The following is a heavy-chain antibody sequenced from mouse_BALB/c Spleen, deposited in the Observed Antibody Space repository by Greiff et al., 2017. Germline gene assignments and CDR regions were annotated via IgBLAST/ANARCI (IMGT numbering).Heavy chain of an antibody. CDR3: VRRHGSSYDAMDY. CDR1: GFTFNTYA. J-gene: IGHJ4*01. D-gene: IGHD1-1*01. Sequence: EVQGVESGGGLVQPKGSLKLSCAASGFTFNTYAMNWVRQAPGKGLEWVARIRSKSNNYATYYADSVKDRFTISRDDSQSMLYLQMNNLKTEDTAMYYCVRRHGSSYDAMDYWGQGTSVTVSS. CDR2: IRSKSNNYAT. V-gene: IGHV10-1*02.